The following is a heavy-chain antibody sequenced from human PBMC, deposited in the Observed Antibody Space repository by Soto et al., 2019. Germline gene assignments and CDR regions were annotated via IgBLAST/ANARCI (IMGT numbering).Heavy chain of an antibody. CDR1: GGSISSYY. Sequence: SSETLSLTCTVSGGSISSYYWSWIRQPPGKGLEWIGYIYYSGSTNYNPSLKSRVTISVDTSKNQFSLKLSSVTAADTAVYYCARSGYCSGGSCRHYYFDYWGQGTLVTVSS. J-gene: IGHJ4*02. D-gene: IGHD2-15*01. CDR2: IYYSGST. V-gene: IGHV4-59*08. CDR3: ARSGYCSGGSCRHYYFDY.